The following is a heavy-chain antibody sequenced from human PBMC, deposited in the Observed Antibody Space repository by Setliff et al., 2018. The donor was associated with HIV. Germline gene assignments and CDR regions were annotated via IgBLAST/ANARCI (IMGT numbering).Heavy chain of an antibody. CDR2: IIPSGST. V-gene: IGHV4-34*12. CDR3: ARLAEDYYDSGTWEVDY. CDR1: GGSFSGYY. D-gene: IGHD3-10*01. J-gene: IGHJ4*01. Sequence: PSETLSLTCDVFGGSFSGYYWSWIRQPPGKGLEWIGEIIPSGSTNYNPSLKSRVTISLDTSKNQFSLRLNSVTATDTAVYYCARLAEDYYDSGTWEVDYWAHGTLVTVSS.